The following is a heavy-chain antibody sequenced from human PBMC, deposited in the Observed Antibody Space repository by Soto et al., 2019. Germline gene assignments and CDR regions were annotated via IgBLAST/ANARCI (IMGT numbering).Heavy chain of an antibody. CDR1: GFSLRNEGVG. CDR3: AHTITYADPHYFDY. V-gene: IGHV2-5*02. Sequence: QITLKESGPTLLNPTQTLTLTCTFSGFSLRNEGVGVGWVRQPPGKALEWVALIFWDDDRRYRSSLERRLTITKDTSKNQVVLTTTTMDPVDTATYYCAHTITYADPHYFDYWGQGILVTVSS. D-gene: IGHD2-2*01. CDR2: IFWDDDR. J-gene: IGHJ4*02.